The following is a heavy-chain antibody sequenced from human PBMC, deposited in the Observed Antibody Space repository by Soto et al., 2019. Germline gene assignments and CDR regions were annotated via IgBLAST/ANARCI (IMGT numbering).Heavy chain of an antibody. CDR1: GGTFSSYA. Sequence: SVKVSCKASGGTFSSYAISWGRKAPGQGLEWMGGIIPIFGTANYAQKFQGRVTITADESTSTAYMELSSLRSEDTAVYYCASRPGAAASLRRTPMDVWGQGTTVTVSS. CDR3: ASRPGAAASLRRTPMDV. CDR2: IIPIFGTA. J-gene: IGHJ6*02. D-gene: IGHD6-13*01. V-gene: IGHV1-69*13.